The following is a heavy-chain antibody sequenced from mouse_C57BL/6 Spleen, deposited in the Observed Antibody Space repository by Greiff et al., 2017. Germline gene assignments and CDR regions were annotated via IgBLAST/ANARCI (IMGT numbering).Heavy chain of an antibody. D-gene: IGHD1-1*01. CDR3: ARAKFNLLLRSSEAMDY. J-gene: IGHJ4*01. CDR1: GYTFTSYW. V-gene: IGHV1-72*01. CDR2: IDPNSGGT. Sequence: QVQLQQPGAELVKPGASVKLSCKASGYTFTSYWMHWVKQRPGRGLEWIGRIDPNSGGTKYNEKFKSKATLTVDKPSSTAYMQLSSLTSEDSAVYYCARAKFNLLLRSSEAMDYWGQGTSVTVSS.